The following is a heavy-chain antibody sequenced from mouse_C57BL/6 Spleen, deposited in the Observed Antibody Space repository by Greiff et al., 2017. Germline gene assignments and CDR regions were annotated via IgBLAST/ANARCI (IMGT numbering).Heavy chain of an antibody. J-gene: IGHJ2*01. V-gene: IGHV1-9*01. CDR2: ILPGSGST. Sequence: VQLMESGAELMKPGASVKLSCKATGYTFTGYWIQWVKQRPGHGLEWIGEILPGSGSTNYNEKFKGKATLTADTSSNTAYMQLSSLADEDSAIYCCTRGGLRRGYFDYSGQGTTLTVSS. D-gene: IGHD2-4*01. CDR1: GYTFTGYW. CDR3: TRGGLRRGYFDY.